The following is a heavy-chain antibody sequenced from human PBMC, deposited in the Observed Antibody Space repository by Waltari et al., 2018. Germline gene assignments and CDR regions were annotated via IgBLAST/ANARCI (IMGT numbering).Heavy chain of an antibody. CDR3: ARQKSKITKVRGVGY. V-gene: IGHV4-39*01. Sequence: QLQLPESGPGLAEPSEPLSLACTVSGGSISRSSCFCDCLRQPPGKGVERIGSIYYSGSTDYNPSRKSGDTISVDKSKNQLAVKLSAETGAEAAGYYWARQKSKITKVRGVGYWGQGTLVTVSS. D-gene: IGHD3-10*01. CDR2: IYYSGST. CDR1: GGSISRSSCF. J-gene: IGHJ4*02.